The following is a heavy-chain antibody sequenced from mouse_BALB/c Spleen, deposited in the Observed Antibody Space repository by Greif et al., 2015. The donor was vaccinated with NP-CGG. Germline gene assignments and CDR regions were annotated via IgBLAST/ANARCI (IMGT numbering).Heavy chain of an antibody. V-gene: IGHV5-9-1*01. CDR3: ARCYDYDEGFAY. CDR2: ISSGGSYT. J-gene: IGHJ3*01. CDR1: GFTFSSYA. Sequence: EVKLVESGGGLVKPGGSLKLSCAASGFTFSSYAMSWVRQTPEKRLEWVATISSGGSYTYYPDSVKGRFTISRDNAKNTLYLQMSSLRSEDTAMYYCARCYDYDEGFAYWGQGTLVTVSA. D-gene: IGHD2-4*01.